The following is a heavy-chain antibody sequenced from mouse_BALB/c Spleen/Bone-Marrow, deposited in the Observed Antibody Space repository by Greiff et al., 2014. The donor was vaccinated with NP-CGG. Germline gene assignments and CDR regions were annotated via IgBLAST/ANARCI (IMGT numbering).Heavy chain of an antibody. CDR2: ISSDSSTI. V-gene: IGHV5-17*02. J-gene: IGHJ4*01. CDR1: GFTFSSFG. D-gene: IGHD1-1*01. CDR3: ARSNYVGYYAMDY. Sequence: EVMLVESGGGLVQPGGSRRLSCAASGFTFSSFGIHWVRQAPGKGLEWVAYISSDSSTIYYADTVKGRFTISRDNPKNTLFLQMISLRSEDTAMYYCARSNYVGYYAMDYWGQGTSVTVSS.